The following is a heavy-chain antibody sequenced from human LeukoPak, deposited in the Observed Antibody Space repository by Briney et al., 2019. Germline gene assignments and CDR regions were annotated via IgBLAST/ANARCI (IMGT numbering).Heavy chain of an antibody. CDR1: GGSISSSSYY. V-gene: IGHV4-39*07. Sequence: PSETLSLTCTVSGGSISSSSYYWGWIRQPPGKGLEWIGSIYYSGSTYYNPSLKSRVTISVDTSKNQFSLKLSSVTAADTAVYYCAREGSPILWFGELLSYNWFDPWGQGTLVTVSS. D-gene: IGHD3-10*01. CDR2: IYYSGST. CDR3: AREGSPILWFGELLSYNWFDP. J-gene: IGHJ5*02.